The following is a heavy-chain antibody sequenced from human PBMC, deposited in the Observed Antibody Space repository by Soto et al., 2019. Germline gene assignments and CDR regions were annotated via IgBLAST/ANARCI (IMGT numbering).Heavy chain of an antibody. Sequence: HPGGSLRLSCAASGFTFSSYGMHWVRQAPGKGLEWVAVIWYDGSNKYYADSVKGRFTISRDNSKNTLYLQMNSRRAEDTAVYYCARYPLRDGYSFAYWGQGTLVTVSA. CDR2: IWYDGSNK. CDR1: GFTFSSYG. J-gene: IGHJ4*02. V-gene: IGHV3-33*01. CDR3: ARYPLRDGYSFAY. D-gene: IGHD5-12*01.